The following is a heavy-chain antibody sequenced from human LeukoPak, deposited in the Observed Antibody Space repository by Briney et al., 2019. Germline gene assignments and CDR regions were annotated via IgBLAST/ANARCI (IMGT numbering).Heavy chain of an antibody. V-gene: IGHV3-48*04. Sequence: PGGSLRLSCAASGFTFTSYSMNWVRQAPGKGLEWVSYISSSTSNIYYADSVKGRFTISRDNAKNSLYLQMNSLRAEDTAVYYCARRLMGGTTVFDSWGQGTLVTVSS. CDR1: GFTFTSYS. J-gene: IGHJ4*02. D-gene: IGHD2-8*01. CDR2: ISSSTSNI. CDR3: ARRLMGGTTVFDS.